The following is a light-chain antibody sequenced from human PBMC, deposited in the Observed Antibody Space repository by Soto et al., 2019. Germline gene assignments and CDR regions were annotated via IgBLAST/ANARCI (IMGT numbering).Light chain of an antibody. CDR3: QQYNDWPPWT. J-gene: IGKJ1*01. Sequence: EIGLTQSPAILSVSPGERATLSCGASQSVTSNLAWYRQRPGQAPRLLIYDTFRRATGVPARFSGSGSGTEFTLTISSLQSEDFAVYYCQQYNDWPPWTFGQGTKVDI. V-gene: IGKV3-15*01. CDR1: QSVTSN. CDR2: DTF.